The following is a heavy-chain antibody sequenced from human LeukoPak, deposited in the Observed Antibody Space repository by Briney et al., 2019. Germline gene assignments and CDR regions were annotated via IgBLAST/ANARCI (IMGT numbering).Heavy chain of an antibody. CDR3: ARPSDYGDYIDY. V-gene: IGHV1-2*02. D-gene: IGHD4-17*01. CDR2: INPNSGAT. J-gene: IGHJ4*02. Sequence: ASVKVSCKGSGYTFTDYYMHWVRQAPGQGLEWMAKINPNSGATAYAERFQGRVTLTRDTSISTIYMELRTLASGDTAVYYCARPSDYGDYIDYWGQGTPVTVSS. CDR1: GYTFTDYY.